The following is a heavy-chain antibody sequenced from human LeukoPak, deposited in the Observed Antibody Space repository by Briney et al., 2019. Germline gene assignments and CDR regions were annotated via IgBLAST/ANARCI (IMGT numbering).Heavy chain of an antibody. Sequence: SETLSLTCTVSGGSISSSSYSWGWIRQPPGKGLEWIGSIYYSGSTYYNPSLKSRVTISVDTSKNQFSLKLSSVTAADTAVYYCARAVGDYWGQGTLVTVSS. J-gene: IGHJ4*02. V-gene: IGHV4-39*01. CDR2: IYYSGST. CDR1: GGSISSSSYS. D-gene: IGHD6-19*01. CDR3: ARAVGDY.